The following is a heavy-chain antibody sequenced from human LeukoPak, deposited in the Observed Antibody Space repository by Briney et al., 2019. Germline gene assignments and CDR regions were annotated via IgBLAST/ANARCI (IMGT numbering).Heavy chain of an antibody. CDR1: GFTFSDYY. J-gene: IGHJ5*02. CDR2: ISSSVSTI. Sequence: EPGGSLRLSCAASGFTFSDYYMSWIRQAPGKGLEWVSYISSSVSTIYYADSVKGRFTISRDNAKNSLYLQMNSLRAEDTAVYYCARDTLALELPATPEFDPWGQGTLVTVSS. CDR3: ARDTLALELPATPEFDP. D-gene: IGHD1-7*01. V-gene: IGHV3-11*01.